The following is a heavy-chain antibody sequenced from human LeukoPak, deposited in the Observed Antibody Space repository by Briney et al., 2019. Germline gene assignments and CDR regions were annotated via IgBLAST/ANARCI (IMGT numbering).Heavy chain of an antibody. CDR3: ARGRGWIVVVPAAIPAGLEYYFDY. J-gene: IGHJ4*02. Sequence: PSETLSLTCAVYGGSFSGYYWSWIRQPPGNGLEWIGEINHSGSTNYNPSLKSRVTISVDTSKNQFSLKLSSVTAADTAVYYCARGRGWIVVVPAAIPAGLEYYFDYWGQGTLVTVSS. CDR1: GGSFSGYY. D-gene: IGHD2-2*02. CDR2: INHSGST. V-gene: IGHV4-34*01.